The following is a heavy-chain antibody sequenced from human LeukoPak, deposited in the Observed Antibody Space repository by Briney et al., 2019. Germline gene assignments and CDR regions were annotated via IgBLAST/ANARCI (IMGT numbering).Heavy chain of an antibody. CDR2: ISSSGSTI. D-gene: IGHD3-10*01. CDR1: GFTFSSYE. Sequence: GGSLRLSCAASGFTFSSYEMNWVRQAPGKGLEWVSYISSSGSTIYYADSVKGRFTISRDNARNSLYLQMNSLRAEDTAVYYCARLDYYGSGSYFDYWGQGTLVTVCS. J-gene: IGHJ4*02. V-gene: IGHV3-48*03. CDR3: ARLDYYGSGSYFDY.